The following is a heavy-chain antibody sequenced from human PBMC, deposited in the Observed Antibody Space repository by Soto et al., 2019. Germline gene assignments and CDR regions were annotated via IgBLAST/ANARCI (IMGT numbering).Heavy chain of an antibody. V-gene: IGHV4-31*03. D-gene: IGHD2-15*01. CDR2: IYYSGST. CDR1: GGSISSGGYX. CDR3: ARAVRGIVRSCFDP. J-gene: IGHJ5*02. Sequence: SETLSLTCTVSGGSISSGGYXWSWIRQHPGKGLEWIGYIYYSGSTYYNPSLKSRVTISVDTSKNQFSLKLSSVTAADTAVYYCARAVRGIVRSCFDPWGQGTLVTVSS.